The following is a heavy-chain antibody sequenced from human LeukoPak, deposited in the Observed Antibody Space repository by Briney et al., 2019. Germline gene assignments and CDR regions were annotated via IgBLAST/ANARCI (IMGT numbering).Heavy chain of an antibody. J-gene: IGHJ4*02. CDR2: ISWNSGSI. V-gene: IGHV3-9*01. CDR1: GFTFDDYA. Sequence: PGGSLRLSCAASGFTFDDYAMHWVRQAPGKGLEWVSGISWNSGSIGYADSVKGRFTISRDNAKNSLYLQMNSLRAEDTALYYCAKTSRDLTLFDYWGQGTLVTVSS. D-gene: IGHD1-14*01. CDR3: AKTSRDLTLFDY.